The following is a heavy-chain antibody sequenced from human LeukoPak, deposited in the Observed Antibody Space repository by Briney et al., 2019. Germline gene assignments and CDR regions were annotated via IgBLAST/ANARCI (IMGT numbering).Heavy chain of an antibody. V-gene: IGHV3-23*01. CDR3: AKAAYRSGGSCYSHDY. Sequence: PGGSLRLSCAASGFTFSSYAMSWVRQAPGKGLEWVSAISGSGGSTYYADSVKGRFTISRDNSKNTLYLQMNSLRAEDTAVYYCAKAAYRSGGSCYSHDYWGQGTLVTVSS. J-gene: IGHJ4*02. CDR2: ISGSGGST. CDR1: GFTFSSYA. D-gene: IGHD2-15*01.